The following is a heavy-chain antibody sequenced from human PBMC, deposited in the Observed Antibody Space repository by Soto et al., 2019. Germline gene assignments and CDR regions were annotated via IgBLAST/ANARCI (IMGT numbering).Heavy chain of an antibody. Sequence: SETLSLTCTVSGGSISSYYWSWIRQPPGKGLEWIGYIYYSGSTNYNPSLKSRVTISVDTSKNQFSLKLSSVTAADTAVYYCARVSFYDILTGLFEYWGQGTLVTVSS. CDR3: ARVSFYDILTGLFEY. J-gene: IGHJ4*02. CDR2: IYYSGST. D-gene: IGHD3-9*01. V-gene: IGHV4-59*01. CDR1: GGSISSYY.